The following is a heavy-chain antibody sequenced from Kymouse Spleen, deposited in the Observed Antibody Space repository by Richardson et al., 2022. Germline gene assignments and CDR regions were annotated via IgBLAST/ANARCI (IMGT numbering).Heavy chain of an antibody. V-gene: IGHV4-34*01. D-gene: IGHD2-8*01. Sequence: QVQLQQWGAGLLKPSETLSLTCAVYGGSFSGYYWSWIRQPPGKGLEWIGEINHSGSTNYNPSLKSRVTISVDTSKNQFSLKLSSVTAADTAVYYCARGLSGYCTNGVCYTGAFDIWGQGTMVTVSS. J-gene: IGHJ3*02. CDR3: ARGLSGYCTNGVCYTGAFDI. CDR2: INHSGST. CDR1: GGSFSGYY.